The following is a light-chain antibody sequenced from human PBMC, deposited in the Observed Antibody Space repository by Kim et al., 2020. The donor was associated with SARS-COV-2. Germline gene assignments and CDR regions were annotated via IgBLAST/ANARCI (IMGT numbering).Light chain of an antibody. CDR1: QSVGNNY. CDR2: NAS. CDR3: QQYAWAPLN. V-gene: IGKV3-20*01. J-gene: IGKJ4*01. Sequence: QGEPSPLDCRARQSVGNNYLAWYPQKRGRSPTLLIYNASSRVTGVAERFAGSGSGTDFILTVSRLEPEDFAVYYCQQYAWAPLNFGGGTKVDIK.